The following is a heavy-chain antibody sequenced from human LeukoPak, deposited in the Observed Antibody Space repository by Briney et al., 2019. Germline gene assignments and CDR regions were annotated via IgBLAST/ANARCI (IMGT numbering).Heavy chain of an antibody. CDR3: ARGGRVIDY. V-gene: IGHV3-74*01. CDR1: GFTFSNAW. CDR2: INSDGSST. Sequence: GGSLRLSCAASGFTFSNAWMSWVRQAPGKGLVWVSRINSDGSSTSYADSVKGRFTISRDNAKNTLYLQMNSLRAEDTAVYYCARGGRVIDYWGQGTLVTVSS. D-gene: IGHD2-15*01. J-gene: IGHJ4*02.